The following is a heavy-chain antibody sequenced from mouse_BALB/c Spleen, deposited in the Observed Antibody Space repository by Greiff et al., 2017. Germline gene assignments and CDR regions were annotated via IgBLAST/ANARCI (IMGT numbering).Heavy chain of an antibody. CDR2: IYPGDGDT. CDR1: GYAFSSSW. J-gene: IGHJ1*01. V-gene: IGHV1-82*01. CDR3: ARWGYRYFDV. Sequence: QVQLKQSGPELVKPGASVKISCKASGYAFSSSWMNWVKQRPGQGLEWIGRIYPGDGDTNYNGKFKGKATLTADKSSSTAYMQLSSLTSVDSAVYFCARWGYRYFDVWGAGTTVTVSS.